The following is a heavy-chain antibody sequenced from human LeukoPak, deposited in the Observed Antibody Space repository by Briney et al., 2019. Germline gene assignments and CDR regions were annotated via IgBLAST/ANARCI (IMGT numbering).Heavy chain of an antibody. CDR2: VRSDGNDK. V-gene: IGHV3-30*02. CDR3: ATAGLDY. D-gene: IGHD2-21*02. CDR1: EFTFSNYG. Sequence: GGSLRLSCAASEFTFSNYGMHWVRQAPGKGLEWVTFVRSDGNDKYYADSVKGRFTISRDNSKNTLYLQMASLRVEDTAIYYCATAGLDYWGQGSLVTVSS. J-gene: IGHJ4*02.